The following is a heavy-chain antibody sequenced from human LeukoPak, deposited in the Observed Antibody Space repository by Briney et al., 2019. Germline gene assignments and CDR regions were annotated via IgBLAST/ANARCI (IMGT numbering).Heavy chain of an antibody. J-gene: IGHJ5*02. CDR2: IYTSGST. D-gene: IGHD6-19*01. V-gene: IGHV4-61*02. Sequence: ASETLSLTCTVSGGSISSGTYYWSWIRQPAGKGLEWIGRIYTSGSTNYNPSLKSRVTISLDPSKNQFSLKLSSVTAADTAVYYCARDGSGWLNCFDPWGQGTLVTVSS. CDR3: ARDGSGWLNCFDP. CDR1: GGSISSGTYY.